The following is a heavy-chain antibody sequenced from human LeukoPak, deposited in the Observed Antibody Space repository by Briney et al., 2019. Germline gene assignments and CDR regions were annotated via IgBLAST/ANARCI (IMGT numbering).Heavy chain of an antibody. V-gene: IGHV3-23*01. CDR2: ISGSGGST. CDR1: GFTFSSYA. Sequence: GGSLRLSCAASGFTFSSYAVSWVRQAPGKGLEWVSAISGSGGSTYYADSVKGRFTISRDNSKNTLYLQMNSLRAEDTAVYYCAKAYSSSWYLKNFDYWGQGTLVTVSS. CDR3: AKAYSSSWYLKNFDY. J-gene: IGHJ4*02. D-gene: IGHD6-13*01.